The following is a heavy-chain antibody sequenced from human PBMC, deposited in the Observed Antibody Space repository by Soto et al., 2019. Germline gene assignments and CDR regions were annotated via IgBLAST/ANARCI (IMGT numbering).Heavy chain of an antibody. CDR2: IWYDGSNK. CDR1: GFTFSSYA. J-gene: IGHJ6*02. Sequence: QVQLVESGGGVVQPGRSLRLSCAASGFTFSSYAMHSVRQAPGKGLEWVAVIWYDGSNKYYADSVKGRFTISRDNSKNTLYLQMNGLRAEDTAVYYCARDSYGMDVWGQGTTVTVSS. CDR3: ARDSYGMDV. V-gene: IGHV3-33*01.